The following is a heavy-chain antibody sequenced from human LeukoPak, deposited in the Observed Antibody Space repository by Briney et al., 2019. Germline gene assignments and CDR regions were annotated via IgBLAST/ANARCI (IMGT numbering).Heavy chain of an antibody. J-gene: IGHJ4*02. CDR1: GFTFDSYS. Sequence: GGSLRLSCAASGFTFDSYSMSWVRQAPGKGLEWVSYITSGSSTIYYPDSVKGRFTISRDNAKNSLYLQMNSLRAEDTAVYYCARVPKLAKEGYYFDYWGQGTLVTVSS. CDR3: ARVPKLAKEGYYFDY. D-gene: IGHD6-6*01. V-gene: IGHV3-48*04. CDR2: ITSGSSTI.